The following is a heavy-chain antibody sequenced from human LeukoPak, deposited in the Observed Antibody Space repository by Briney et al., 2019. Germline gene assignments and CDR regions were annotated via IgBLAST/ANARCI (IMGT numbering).Heavy chain of an antibody. CDR3: AKDRRYGSGSYYHDY. Sequence: GGSLRLSCAASGFTFSSYGMHWVRQAPGKGLEWVAVISYDGSNKYYADSVKGRFTISRDNSKNTLYLQMNSLRAEDTAVYYCAKDRRYGSGSYYHDYWGQGTLVTVSS. CDR2: ISYDGSNK. J-gene: IGHJ4*02. D-gene: IGHD3-10*01. V-gene: IGHV3-30*18. CDR1: GFTFSSYG.